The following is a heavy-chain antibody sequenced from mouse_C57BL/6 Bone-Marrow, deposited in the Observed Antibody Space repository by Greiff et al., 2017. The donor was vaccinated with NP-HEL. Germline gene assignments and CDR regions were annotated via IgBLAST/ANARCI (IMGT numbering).Heavy chain of an antibody. CDR2: IYPRDGST. J-gene: IGHJ3*01. V-gene: IGHV1-85*01. CDR3: ALWYPWFAY. CDR1: GYTFTSYD. D-gene: IGHD2-1*01. Sequence: VQVVESGPELVKPGASVKLSCKASGYTFTSYDINWVKQRPGQGLEWIGWIYPRDGSTKYNEKFKGKATLTVDTSSSTAYMELHSLTPEDSAVYFCALWYPWFAYWGQGTLVTVSA.